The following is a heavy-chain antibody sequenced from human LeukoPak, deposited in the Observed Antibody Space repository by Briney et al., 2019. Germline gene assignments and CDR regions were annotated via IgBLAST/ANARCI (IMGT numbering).Heavy chain of an antibody. CDR1: GFTFSNYW. CDR2: IYVDGRTT. CDR3: IRDFRSADL. V-gene: IGHV3-74*01. Sequence: GGSLRLSCVASGFTFSNYWMHWVRQPPGKGLVWVSRIYVDGRTTNYADSVKGRFTISRDNAKNTVYLEMTSLSVEDTATYYCIRDFRSADLWGQGPLVTVTS. J-gene: IGHJ5*02.